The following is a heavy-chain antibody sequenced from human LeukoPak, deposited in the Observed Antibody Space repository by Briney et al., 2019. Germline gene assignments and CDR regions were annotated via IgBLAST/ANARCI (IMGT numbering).Heavy chain of an antibody. CDR2: ISGSGGTT. J-gene: IGHJ4*02. Sequence: GGSLRLSCVASGFTFSNYAMSWVRQAPGKGLEWVSGISGSGGTTYYADSAKGRFTIARDNSKNTLYLRRSSLRVEDTAIYYCVKGSTAMVTYYFDYWGQGTLVTVSS. V-gene: IGHV3-23*01. CDR1: GFTFSNYA. CDR3: VKGSTAMVTYYFDY. D-gene: IGHD5-18*01.